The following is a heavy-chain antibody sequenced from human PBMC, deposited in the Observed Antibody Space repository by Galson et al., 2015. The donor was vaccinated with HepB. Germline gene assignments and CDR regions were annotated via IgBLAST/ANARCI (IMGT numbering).Heavy chain of an antibody. D-gene: IGHD6-19*01. J-gene: IGHJ4*02. CDR1: GHTFTSYA. CDR2: INAGNSNT. Sequence: SVKVSCKASGHTFTSYAMHWVRQAPGQRLEWMGWINAGNSNTKYSQKFQGRVTITRDTSASTAYMELSSLRSEDTAVYYCAREPYSSGWQPNDYWGQGTLVTVSS. V-gene: IGHV1-3*01. CDR3: AREPYSSGWQPNDY.